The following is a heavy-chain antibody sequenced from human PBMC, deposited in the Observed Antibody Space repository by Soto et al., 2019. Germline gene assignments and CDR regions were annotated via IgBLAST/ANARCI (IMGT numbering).Heavy chain of an antibody. J-gene: IGHJ4*02. CDR2: IYYSGST. Sequence: SATLSLTCTVSGGTISNYCWSWIRQNPGKGLGWIGYIYYSGSTYYTPSLKSRVTISVDTSKNQFSLQMNSLRPEDTAVYYCARGGVPAAMSYWGQGTLVTVS. V-gene: IGHV4-59*06. D-gene: IGHD2-2*01. CDR1: GGTISNYC. CDR3: ARGGVPAAMSY.